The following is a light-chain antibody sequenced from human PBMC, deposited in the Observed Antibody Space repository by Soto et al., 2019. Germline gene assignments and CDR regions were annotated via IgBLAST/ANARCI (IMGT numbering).Light chain of an antibody. CDR1: QGIHSW. Sequence: DIQMTQSPSSVSASVGDRVTITCRASQGIHSWLAWYQQKPGKAPKLLIYSTSNLQSGVPSRFSASGSGTDFTLTITSLQPEDFATYFCQQSASLPLTCGGGTKVEIK. J-gene: IGKJ4*01. CDR3: QQSASLPLT. V-gene: IGKV1D-12*01. CDR2: STS.